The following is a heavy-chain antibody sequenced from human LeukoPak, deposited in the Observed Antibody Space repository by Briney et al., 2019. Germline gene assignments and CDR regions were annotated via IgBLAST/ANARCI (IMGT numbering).Heavy chain of an antibody. CDR1: GFTFSSYG. J-gene: IGHJ4*02. CDR3: ARGEVVVVPAALPFNY. Sequence: QPGGSLRLSCAASGFTFSSYGMRWVRQAPGKGLEWVAVISYDGSMTYYADFVKGRFTISRDNSKNTLFLQVNSLRPEDTAVYYCARGEVVVVPAALPFNYWGQGTLVTVSS. V-gene: IGHV3-30*03. CDR2: ISYDGSMT. D-gene: IGHD2-2*01.